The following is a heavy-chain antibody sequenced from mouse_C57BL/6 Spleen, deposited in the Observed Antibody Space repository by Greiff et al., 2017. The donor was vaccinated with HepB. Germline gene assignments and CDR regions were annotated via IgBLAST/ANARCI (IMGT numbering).Heavy chain of an antibody. CDR1: GYTFTSYW. V-gene: IGHV1-59*01. Sequence: QVQLQQPGAELVRPGTSVKLSCKASGYTFTSYWMHWVKQRPGQGLEWIGVIDPSDSYTNYNQKFKGKATLTVDTSSSTAYMQLSSLTSEDSAVYYCARKSVMSFFDYWGQGTTLTVSS. CDR2: IDPSDSYT. CDR3: ARKSVMSFFDY. J-gene: IGHJ2*01. D-gene: IGHD2-2*01.